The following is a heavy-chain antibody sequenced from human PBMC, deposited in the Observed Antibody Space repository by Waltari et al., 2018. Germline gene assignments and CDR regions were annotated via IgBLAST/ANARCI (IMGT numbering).Heavy chain of an antibody. Sequence: EVRLVESGGNLVQPGGSLRLSCAASGFSFSSYEMNWVRQAPGRGLEWVTYSRRSGSTKYYADSVKGRFTISRDNAKNSLYLQMNSLRADDTAVYYCARVRVVMGEGVYWGQGTLVTVSS. V-gene: IGHV3-48*03. CDR1: GFSFSSYE. D-gene: IGHD2-15*01. CDR2: SRRSGSTK. J-gene: IGHJ4*02. CDR3: ARVRVVMGEGVY.